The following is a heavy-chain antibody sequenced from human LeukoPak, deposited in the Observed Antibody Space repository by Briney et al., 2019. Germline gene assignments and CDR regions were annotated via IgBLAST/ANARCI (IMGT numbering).Heavy chain of an antibody. CDR1: GITFSSYW. CDR3: ARVSEYSAFTWSH. J-gene: IGHJ4*02. V-gene: IGHV3-7*03. Sequence: GGSLRLSCADSGITFSSYWMSWVRQVPGKGLEWVANIKKDGSEKYYADSVKGRFTISRDNAKNSLYLQMNSLRAGDTAVYYCARVSEYSAFTWSHWGQGTLVTVSS. D-gene: IGHD5-12*01. CDR2: IKKDGSEK.